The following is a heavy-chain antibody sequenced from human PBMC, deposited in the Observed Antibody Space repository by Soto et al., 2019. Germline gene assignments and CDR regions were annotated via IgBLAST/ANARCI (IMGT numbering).Heavy chain of an antibody. J-gene: IGHJ5*02. CDR3: ARDRGGWFGELFLLVNWFDP. CDR1: GYTFTSYG. V-gene: IGHV1-18*01. D-gene: IGHD3-10*01. Sequence: QVQLVQSGAEVKKPGASVKVSCKASGYTFTSYGISWVRQAPGQGLEWMGWISAYNGNTNYAQKLQGRVTMTTDTYTSTASMERRSLRSDDTAVYYCARDRGGWFGELFLLVNWFDPWGQGTLVTVSS. CDR2: ISAYNGNT.